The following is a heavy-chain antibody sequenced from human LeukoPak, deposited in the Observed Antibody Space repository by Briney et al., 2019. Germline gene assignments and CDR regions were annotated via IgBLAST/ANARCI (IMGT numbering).Heavy chain of an antibody. V-gene: IGHV3-23*01. Sequence: GGSLRLSCVASGFTLRSYVVNWVRQTPGKGLEWVSSISGSGDSTFYADPVKGRFSISRDNSKNTLYLQVNGLRTEDTAVYYCAKDRLLNCRGDCYIFDYWGQGTVVTVSS. J-gene: IGHJ4*02. CDR1: GFTLRSYV. CDR3: AKDRLLNCRGDCYIFDY. CDR2: ISGSGDST. D-gene: IGHD2-21*02.